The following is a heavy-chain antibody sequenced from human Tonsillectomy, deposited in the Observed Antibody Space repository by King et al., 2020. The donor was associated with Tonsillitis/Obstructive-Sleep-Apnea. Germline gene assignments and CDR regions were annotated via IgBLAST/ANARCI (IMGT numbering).Heavy chain of an antibody. V-gene: IGHV3-23*04. Sequence: VQLVESGGVLVQPGGSLRLSCAASGFTFSSYVMNWVRQAPGKGLEWVSGIVGSDGFTYYAESAKGRFTISRDNSKNTLYLQMSSLRAEDTAVYYCAKGDGYCSGGSCPRAFDIWGQGTMVTVSS. CDR1: GFTFSSYV. D-gene: IGHD2-15*01. J-gene: IGHJ3*02. CDR2: IVGSDGFT. CDR3: AKGDGYCSGGSCPRAFDI.